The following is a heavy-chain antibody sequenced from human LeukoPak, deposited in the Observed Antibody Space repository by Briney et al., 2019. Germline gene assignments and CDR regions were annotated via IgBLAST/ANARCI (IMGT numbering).Heavy chain of an antibody. CDR1: GGSFSGYY. CDR3: ARDIVVVVAASYYYYMDV. D-gene: IGHD2-15*01. CDR2: IYYSGNT. V-gene: IGHV4-34*01. Sequence: SETLSLTCAVYGGSFSGYYWSWIRQPPGKGLEWIGSIYYSGNTYYNASLKSRVTISVDTSKNQFSLKLSSVTAADTAVYYCARDIVVVVAASYYYYMDVWGKGTTVTISS. J-gene: IGHJ6*03.